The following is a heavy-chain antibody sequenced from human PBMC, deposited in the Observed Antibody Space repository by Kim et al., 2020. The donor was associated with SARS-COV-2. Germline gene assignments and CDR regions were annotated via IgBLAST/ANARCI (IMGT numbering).Heavy chain of an antibody. CDR1: GFTFTSSA. J-gene: IGHJ6*02. CDR2: IVVGSGNT. V-gene: IGHV1-58*01. Sequence: SVKVSCKASGFTFTSSAVQWVRQARGQRLERIGWIVVGSGNTNYAQKFQERVTITRDMSTSTAYMELSSLRSEDTAVYYCAAEGGGITMVRGVNKHYGMDVWGQGTTVTVSS. D-gene: IGHD3-10*01. CDR3: AAEGGGITMVRGVNKHYGMDV.